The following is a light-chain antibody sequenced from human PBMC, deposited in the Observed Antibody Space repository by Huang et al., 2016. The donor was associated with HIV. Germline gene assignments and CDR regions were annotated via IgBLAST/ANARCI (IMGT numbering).Light chain of an antibody. J-gene: IGKJ1*01. CDR1: QSLLNSNGYNY. Sequence: DIVMTQSPLSLSVTPGEPASISCRSSQSLLNSNGYNYLDWYFQKPGQSPQRLIYLSSNRASGVPDRFSGSGAGTDFTLKISRVEAEDVGVYYCMHAIESPRTCGQGTKVEIK. V-gene: IGKV2-28*01. CDR3: MHAIESPRT. CDR2: LSS.